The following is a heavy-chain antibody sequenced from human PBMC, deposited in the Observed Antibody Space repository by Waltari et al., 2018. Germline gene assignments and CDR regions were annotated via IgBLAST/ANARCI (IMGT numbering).Heavy chain of an antibody. Sequence: EVQLVESGGGLIQPGGSLRLSCAASGFTVSSNYMSWVRQAPGKGLEWVSVIYIGGSKYNAESIKGRVTNARDKSKNTWYLKMISLSAEGTAWYYCARDAFVGGYRYDSSGYSDDAFDIWGQGTMVTVSS. D-gene: IGHD3-22*01. CDR1: GFTVSSNY. V-gene: IGHV3-53*01. CDR3: ARDAFVGGYRYDSSGYSDDAFDI. J-gene: IGHJ3*02. CDR2: IYIGGSK.